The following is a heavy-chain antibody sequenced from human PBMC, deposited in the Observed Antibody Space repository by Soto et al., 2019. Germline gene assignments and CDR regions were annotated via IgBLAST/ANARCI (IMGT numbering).Heavy chain of an antibody. CDR3: ARGRMGYYGSGSYGADY. Sequence: QVQLVQSGAEVKKPGASVKVSCKASGYTFTSYDINWVRQATGQGLEWMGWMNPNSGNTGYAQKFQGRVTMTRNTSRSTAYMELSSLSSEDTAVYYCARGRMGYYGSGSYGADYWGQGTLVTVSS. V-gene: IGHV1-8*01. CDR2: MNPNSGNT. CDR1: GYTFTSYD. J-gene: IGHJ4*02. D-gene: IGHD3-10*01.